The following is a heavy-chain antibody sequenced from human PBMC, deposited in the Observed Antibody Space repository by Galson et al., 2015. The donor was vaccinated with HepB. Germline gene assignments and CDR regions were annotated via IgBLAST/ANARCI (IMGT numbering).Heavy chain of an antibody. V-gene: IGHV1-24*01. CDR2: FDPEDGET. J-gene: IGHJ4*02. Sequence: SVKVSCKVSGYTLTELSMHWVRQAPGKGLEWMGGFDPEDGETIYAQKFQGRVTMTEDTSTDTAYMELSSLRSEDTAVYYCATTLRYFDWLLDYWGQGTLVTVSS. CDR1: GYTLTELS. D-gene: IGHD3-9*01. CDR3: ATTLRYFDWLLDY.